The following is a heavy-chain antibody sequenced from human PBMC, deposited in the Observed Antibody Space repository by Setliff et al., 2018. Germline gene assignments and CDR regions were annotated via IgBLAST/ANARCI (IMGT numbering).Heavy chain of an antibody. CDR2: ISSRSTYI. V-gene: IGHV3-21*06. D-gene: IGHD2-15*01. CDR1: GLSYTNDW. J-gene: IGHJ4*02. Sequence: GGSLRLSCTASGLSYTNDWVSWVRQAPGKGLEWVSSISSRSTYIYYADSVKGRFTISRDNANNSLYLQMNSPRAEDTAMYYCARFACNGGSCYLSASDHWGQGALVTVS. CDR3: ARFACNGGSCYLSASDH.